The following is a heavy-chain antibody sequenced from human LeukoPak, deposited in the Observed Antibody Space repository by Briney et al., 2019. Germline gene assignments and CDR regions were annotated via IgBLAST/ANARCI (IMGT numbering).Heavy chain of an antibody. V-gene: IGHV1-69*02. J-gene: IGHJ4*02. CDR1: GYTFTSYS. Sequence: SVKVSCKASGYTFTSYSISWVRQAPGQGLEWMGRIIPILGIANYAQKFQGRVTITTDESTSTAYMELSSLRSEDTAVYYCASLRGPVEMATQGDYWGQGTLVTVSS. CDR3: ASLRGPVEMATQGDY. CDR2: IIPILGIA. D-gene: IGHD5-24*01.